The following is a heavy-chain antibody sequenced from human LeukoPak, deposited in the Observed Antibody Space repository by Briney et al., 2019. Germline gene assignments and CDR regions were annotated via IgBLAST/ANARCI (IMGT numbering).Heavy chain of an antibody. CDR2: IWYDGSNK. CDR1: GFTFSRYG. Sequence: GGSLRLSCAASGFTFSRYGMHWVPQPPGKGLEWVAVIWYDGSNKYDADSVNGRFTISRDNSNNTLYLHMNSLRAEDTAVYYCAKEERYTAIHIRGFDYWGQGTLVTVSS. V-gene: IGHV3-33*06. J-gene: IGHJ4*02. D-gene: IGHD5-18*01. CDR3: AKEERYTAIHIRGFDY.